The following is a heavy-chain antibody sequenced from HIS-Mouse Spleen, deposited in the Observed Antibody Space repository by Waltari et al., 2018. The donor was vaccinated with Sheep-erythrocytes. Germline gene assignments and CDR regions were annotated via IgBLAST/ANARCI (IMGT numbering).Heavy chain of an antibody. CDR1: GFTFSSYS. J-gene: IGHJ4*02. CDR3: ARAGYSGEYYFDY. V-gene: IGHV3-21*01. CDR2: ISRSSSYI. Sequence: EVQLVESGGGLVKPGGSLRLSCAASGFTFSSYSMNWVRQAPGKGMWWVSSISRSSSYIYDADSVKGRFTISRDNAKNSLYLQMNSLRAEDTAVYYCARAGYSGEYYFDYWGQGTLVTVSS. D-gene: IGHD5-12*01.